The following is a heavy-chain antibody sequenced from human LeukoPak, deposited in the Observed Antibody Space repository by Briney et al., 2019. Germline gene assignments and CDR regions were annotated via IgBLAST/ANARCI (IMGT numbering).Heavy chain of an antibody. CDR3: AKRVTVTTKYFDS. CDR2: ICPDGTVT. D-gene: IGHD4-17*01. V-gene: IGHV3-74*01. CDR1: GFTFSTYC. J-gene: IGHJ4*02. Sequence: GGSLRFSCAASGFTFSTYCMHWVRQAPGKGPMWVSRICPDGTVTNYADSVKARFIISRDNARNTLYLQMNSLRAEDTAVYYCAKRVTVTTKYFDSWGQGTLVTVSS.